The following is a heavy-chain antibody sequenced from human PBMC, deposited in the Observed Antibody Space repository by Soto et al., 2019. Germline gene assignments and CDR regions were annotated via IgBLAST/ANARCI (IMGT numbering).Heavy chain of an antibody. V-gene: IGHV4-4*02. D-gene: IGHD5-18*01. CDR1: GGSISSSNW. Sequence: SETLSLTCAVSGGSISSSNWWSWVRQPPGQGLEWIGLFYYSGSTHYNPSLKSRVTISVDTSKNQFSLKLSSVTAADTAVYYCARGIQLWPNNWFDPWGQGTLVTVSS. J-gene: IGHJ5*02. CDR3: ARGIQLWPNNWFDP. CDR2: FYYSGST.